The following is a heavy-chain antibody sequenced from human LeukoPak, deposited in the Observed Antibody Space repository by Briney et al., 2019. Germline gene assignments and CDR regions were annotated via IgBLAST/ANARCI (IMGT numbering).Heavy chain of an antibody. CDR3: GISSEGVNWFDP. CDR2: ISAYNGNT. D-gene: IGHD2-21*01. V-gene: IGHV1-18*01. CDR1: GYTFTSYG. J-gene: IGHJ5*02. Sequence: ASVTVSCKASGYTFTSYGISWVRQAPGQGLEWMGWISAYNGNTNYAQKLQGRVTMTTDTSTSTAYMELRSLRSDDTAVYYCGISSEGVNWFDPWGQGTLVTVSS.